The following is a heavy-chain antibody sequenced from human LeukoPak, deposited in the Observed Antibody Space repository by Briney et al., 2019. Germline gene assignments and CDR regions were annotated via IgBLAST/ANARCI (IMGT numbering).Heavy chain of an antibody. V-gene: IGHV3-9*01. CDR2: ISWNSGSI. D-gene: IGHD6-19*01. CDR3: ARDHIAVAGTFDY. CDR1: GFTFDDYA. Sequence: GGSLRLSCAASGFTFDDYAMHWVRQAPGKGLEWVSGISWNSGSIGYADSVKGRFTISRDNAKNSLYLQMNSLRAEDTAVYYCARDHIAVAGTFDYWGQGTLVTVSS. J-gene: IGHJ4*02.